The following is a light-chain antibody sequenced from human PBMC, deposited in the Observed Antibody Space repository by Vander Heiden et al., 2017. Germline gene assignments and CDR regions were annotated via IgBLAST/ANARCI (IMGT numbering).Light chain of an antibody. J-gene: IGKJ3*01. V-gene: IGKV2-28*01. CDR2: LGS. CDR3: MQALQNPRLHT. CDR1: QSLLHSNGYNY. Sequence: DIVLTQSPLSLPVTPGEPASISCRSSQSLLHSNGYNYLDWYLQKPGQSPQLLSYLGSNRASGVPDRFSGSGSGTDFTLKISRVEAEDVGVYYCMQALQNPRLHTFGHGTKVDIK.